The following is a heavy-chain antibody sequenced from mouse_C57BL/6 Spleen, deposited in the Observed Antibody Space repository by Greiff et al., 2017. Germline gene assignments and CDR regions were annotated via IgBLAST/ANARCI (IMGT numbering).Heavy chain of an antibody. CDR3: TRLVTTGFAY. Sequence: VKLQESGAELVRPGASVTLSCKASGYTFTDYEMHWVKQTPVHGLEWIGAIDPETGGTAYNQKFKGKAILTADKSSSTAYMELRSLTSEDSAVYYCTRLVTTGFAYWGQGTLVTVSA. D-gene: IGHD2-2*01. CDR2: IDPETGGT. V-gene: IGHV1-15*01. J-gene: IGHJ3*01. CDR1: GYTFTDYE.